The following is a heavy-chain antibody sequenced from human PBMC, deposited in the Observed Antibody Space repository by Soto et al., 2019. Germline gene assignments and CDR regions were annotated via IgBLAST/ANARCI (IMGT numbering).Heavy chain of an antibody. J-gene: IGHJ4*02. Sequence: GGSLRLSCAASGFTFSSYAMHWVRQAPGKGLEWVAVISYDGSNKYYADSVKGRFTISRDNSKNTLYLQMNSLRAEDTAVYYCARVHDYGDYGHHLLLYFDYWGQGTLVTVSS. CDR2: ISYDGSNK. D-gene: IGHD4-17*01. V-gene: IGHV3-30-3*01. CDR1: GFTFSSYA. CDR3: ARVHDYGDYGHHLLLYFDY.